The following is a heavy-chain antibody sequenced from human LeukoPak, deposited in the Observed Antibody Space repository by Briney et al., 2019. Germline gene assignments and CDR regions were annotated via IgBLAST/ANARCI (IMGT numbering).Heavy chain of an antibody. J-gene: IGHJ4*02. V-gene: IGHV1-18*01. Sequence: ASVKVSCKAPGYTFTSYGISWVRPAPGQGVGWMGWISAYNGNTNYAQKLQGRVTMTTDTSTSTAYMELRSLRSDGTAVYYCARTYNDYGDYAPRYWGQGTLVTVSS. CDR1: GYTFTSYG. D-gene: IGHD4-17*01. CDR3: ARTYNDYGDYAPRY. CDR2: ISAYNGNT.